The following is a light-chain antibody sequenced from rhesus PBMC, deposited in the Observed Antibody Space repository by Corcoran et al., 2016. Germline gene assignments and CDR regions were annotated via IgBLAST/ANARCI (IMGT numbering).Light chain of an antibody. CDR1: QGISSY. CDR3: LQHNSYPLT. J-gene: IGKJ4*01. Sequence: DIQMTQSPSSLSASVGDTVTITCRASQGISSYLNWFQQKPGKAPKLLIYDASSFESGVPSRFSGSGSWTDFTLTISSLQPEDFAAYYCLQHNSYPLTVGGGTKVEIK. V-gene: IGKV1-28*03. CDR2: DAS.